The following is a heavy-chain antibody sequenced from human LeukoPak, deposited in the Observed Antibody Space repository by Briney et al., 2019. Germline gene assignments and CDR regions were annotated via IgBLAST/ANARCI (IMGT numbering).Heavy chain of an antibody. Sequence: GGSLRLSCAASGFTFSSYAMHWVRQAPGKGLEWVAVISYDGSNKYYADSVKGRFTISRDNSKNTLYLQMNSLRAEDTAVYYCSAGGRYNWNDWPYVYGMDVWGQGTTVTVSS. CDR2: ISYDGSNK. CDR1: GFTFSSYA. D-gene: IGHD1-1*01. CDR3: SAGGRYNWNDWPYVYGMDV. J-gene: IGHJ6*02. V-gene: IGHV3-30-3*01.